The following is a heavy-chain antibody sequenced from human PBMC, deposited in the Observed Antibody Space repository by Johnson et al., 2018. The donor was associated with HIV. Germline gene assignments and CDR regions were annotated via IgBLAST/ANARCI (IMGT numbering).Heavy chain of an antibody. D-gene: IGHD6-6*01. Sequence: MQLVESGGGLVQPGGSLRLSCAASGFIATSNYMTWVRQAPGKGLEWVSVIYGSNSTYYADSVKGRFTISRDKSKNTLSLQMNSLRAEDTALYYCARGSSGSFDLWGRGTMVTVSS. CDR1: GFIATSNY. CDR3: ARGSSGSFDL. CDR2: IYGSNST. V-gene: IGHV3-66*01. J-gene: IGHJ3*01.